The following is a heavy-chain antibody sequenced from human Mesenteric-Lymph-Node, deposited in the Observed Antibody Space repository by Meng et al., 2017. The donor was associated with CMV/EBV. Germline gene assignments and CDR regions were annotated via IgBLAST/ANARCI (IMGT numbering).Heavy chain of an antibody. D-gene: IGHD5-24*01. J-gene: IGHJ4*02. CDR3: AKGYGYNANFDY. V-gene: IGHV3-9*01. CDR1: GFTFSSYW. Sequence: GGSLRLSCAASGFTFSSYWMSWVRQAPGRGLEWVSGISWNSDSIGYADSVKGRFTISRDNAKNSLYLQMNSLRAEDTALYYCAKGYGYNANFDYWGQGTLVTVSS. CDR2: ISWNSDSI.